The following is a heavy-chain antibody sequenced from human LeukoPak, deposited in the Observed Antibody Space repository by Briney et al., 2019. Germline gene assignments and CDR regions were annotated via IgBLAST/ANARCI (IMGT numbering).Heavy chain of an antibody. V-gene: IGHV3-30*18. CDR1: GFTFSSYG. CDR2: ISYGGSNT. J-gene: IGHJ4*02. Sequence: PGGSLRLSCAASGFTFSSYGMHWVRQAPGKGLEWVAVISYGGSNTYYADSVKGRFTIPRDNSKNTLYLQMNSLRAEDTAVYYCAKPLYGSGGSCFDYWGQGALVTVSS. CDR3: AKPLYGSGGSCFDY. D-gene: IGHD2-15*01.